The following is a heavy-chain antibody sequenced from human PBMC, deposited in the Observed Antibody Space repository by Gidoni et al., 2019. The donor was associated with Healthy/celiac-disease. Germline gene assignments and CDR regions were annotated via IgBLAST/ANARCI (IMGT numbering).Heavy chain of an antibody. V-gene: IGHV3-30*18. CDR3: AKGGRTSIDY. J-gene: IGHJ4*02. CDR1: GFTFSSYG. CDR2: ISYDGSNK. Sequence: QVQLVESGGGVVQPGRSLRLSCAAAGFTFSSYGMHGVRQAPGKGLEWVAVISYDGSNKYYADSVKGRFTISRDNSKNTLYLQMNSLRAEDTAVYYCAKGGRTSIDYWGQGTLVTVSS.